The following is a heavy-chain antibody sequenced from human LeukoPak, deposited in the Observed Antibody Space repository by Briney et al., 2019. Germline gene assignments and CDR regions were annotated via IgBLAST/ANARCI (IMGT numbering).Heavy chain of an antibody. V-gene: IGHV4-34*01. CDR1: GGSFSGYY. CDR3: ARVSPGTYYDFWSGYLFDY. D-gene: IGHD3-3*01. CDR2: INHSGST. Sequence: SETLSLTCAVYGGSFSGYYWSWIRQPPGKGLEWIGEINHSGSTNYNPSLKSRVTISVDTSKNQFSLKLSSVTAADTAVYYCARVSPGTYYDFWSGYLFDYWGQGTLVTVSS. J-gene: IGHJ4*02.